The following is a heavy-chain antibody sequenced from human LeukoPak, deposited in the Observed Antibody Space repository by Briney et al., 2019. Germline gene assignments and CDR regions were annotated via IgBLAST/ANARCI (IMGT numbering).Heavy chain of an antibody. Sequence: SETLSLTCTVSGGSISSSSYYWGWIRQPPGKGLEWIGSIYYSGSTYYNPSLKSRVTISVDTSKNQFSLKLSSVTAADTAVYYCARWGVLAARQLDAFDIWGQGTMVTVSS. CDR3: ARWGVLAARQLDAFDI. V-gene: IGHV4-39*07. CDR1: GGSISSSSYY. J-gene: IGHJ3*02. CDR2: IYYSGST. D-gene: IGHD6-6*01.